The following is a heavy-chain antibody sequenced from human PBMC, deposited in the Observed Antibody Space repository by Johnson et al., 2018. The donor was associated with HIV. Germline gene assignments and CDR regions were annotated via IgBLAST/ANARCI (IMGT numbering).Heavy chain of an antibody. CDR1: GFTFSSYA. J-gene: IGHJ3*02. D-gene: IGHD7-27*01. V-gene: IGHV3-23*04. CDR2: ISGSGGST. Sequence: VQLVESGGGLVQPGGSLRLSCAASGFTFSSYAMSWVRQAPGKGLEWVSDISGSGGSTYYADSVKGRFTISRDNSKNTLYLQMNSLGAGDTAVYYCVRDAGPEGFHPWGAFYILGQGTMVTVSS. CDR3: VRDAGPEGFHPWGAFYI.